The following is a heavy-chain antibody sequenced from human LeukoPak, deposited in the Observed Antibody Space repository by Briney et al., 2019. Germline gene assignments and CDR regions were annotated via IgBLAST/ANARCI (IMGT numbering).Heavy chain of an antibody. CDR1: GSSFSSYT. V-gene: IGHV1-69*02. Sequence: ASVKVSCKVSGSSFSSYTISWVRQAPRQGLEWMGRIIPIHNMINYAQNFQDRVTITADKSTSTAYMELSSLRSEDTAIYYCARGAVAGLVGVDYWGQGTLVTVSS. D-gene: IGHD6-19*01. CDR3: ARGAVAGLVGVDY. CDR2: IIPIHNMI. J-gene: IGHJ4*02.